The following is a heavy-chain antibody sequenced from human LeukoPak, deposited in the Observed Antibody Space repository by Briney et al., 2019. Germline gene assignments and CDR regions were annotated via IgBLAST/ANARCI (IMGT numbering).Heavy chain of an antibody. CDR1: GFTLSGSW. CDR3: ARSDWFDP. V-gene: IGHV3-74*03. J-gene: IGHJ5*02. Sequence: PGESLRLSCAASGFTLSGSWMHWVRQAPGKGLGWVSGIKGDGSSTTYADSVKGRFTITRDNAKNTLYLQMNSLRAEDTAVYFCARSDWFDPWGQGTLVTVSS. CDR2: IKGDGSST.